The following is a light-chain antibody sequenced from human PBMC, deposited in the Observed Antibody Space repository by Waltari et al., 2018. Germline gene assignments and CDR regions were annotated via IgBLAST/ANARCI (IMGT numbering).Light chain of an antibody. CDR1: QSVADN. CDR2: DAS. Sequence: EVVMTQSPATLSVSPGDRATLSCRASQSVADNLAWYQQKPGQAPRLLISDASTRATGIPARFSGGGSGTEFTLTISSLQSEDVAIYYCQQYNNWPPWTFGQGTKVEI. V-gene: IGKV3-15*01. J-gene: IGKJ1*01. CDR3: QQYNNWPPWT.